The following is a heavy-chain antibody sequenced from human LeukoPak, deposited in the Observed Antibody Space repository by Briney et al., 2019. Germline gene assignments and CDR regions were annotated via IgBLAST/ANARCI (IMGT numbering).Heavy chain of an antibody. V-gene: IGHV1-2*02. Sequence: WVRQAPGQELDWIGWINPNSGGTNYEQKFQGRVTMTRDTSISTAYMELSRLRSDDTAVYYCARDLSYYDSSGSAEDWGQGTLVTVSS. D-gene: IGHD3-22*01. J-gene: IGHJ4*02. CDR2: INPNSGGT. CDR3: ARDLSYYDSSGSAED.